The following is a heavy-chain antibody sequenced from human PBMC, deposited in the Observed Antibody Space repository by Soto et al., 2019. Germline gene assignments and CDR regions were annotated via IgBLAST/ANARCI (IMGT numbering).Heavy chain of an antibody. V-gene: IGHV3-30*18. J-gene: IGHJ6*02. CDR2: ISYDGSNK. CDR3: AKDGGDGYPDYYYGMDV. CDR1: GFTFISYG. D-gene: IGHD5-12*01. Sequence: WGSLRLSCAASGFTFISYGMHFFRHSACKWLEWVAVISYDGSNKYYADSVKGRFTISRDNSKNTLYLQMNSLRAEDTAVYYCAKDGGDGYPDYYYGMDVWGQGTTVTAP.